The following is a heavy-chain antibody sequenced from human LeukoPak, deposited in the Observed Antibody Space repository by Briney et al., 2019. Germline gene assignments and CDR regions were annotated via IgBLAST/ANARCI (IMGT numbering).Heavy chain of an antibody. CDR3: ARGIAVAQNWFDP. J-gene: IGHJ5*02. CDR2: ISGSGGST. CDR1: GFTFSSYA. D-gene: IGHD6-19*01. Sequence: GGPLRLSCAAPGFTFSSYAMSWVRQAPGKGLEWVSAISGSGGSTYYADSVKGQFTISRDNSKNTLYLQMNSLRAEDTAVYYCARGIAVAQNWFDPWGQGTLVTVSS. V-gene: IGHV3-23*01.